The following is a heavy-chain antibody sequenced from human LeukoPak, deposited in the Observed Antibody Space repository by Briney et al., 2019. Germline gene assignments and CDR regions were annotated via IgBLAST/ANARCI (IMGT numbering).Heavy chain of an antibody. CDR1: GGTFSSYA. J-gene: IGHJ4*02. CDR3: ARAGTPHLPPDY. V-gene: IGHV1-69*04. D-gene: IGHD1-7*01. Sequence: SVKVSCKASGGTFSSYAISWVRQAPGQGLEWMGRIIPILGIANYAQKFQGRVTITADKSTSTAYMELSSLRSEDTAVYYCARAGTPHLPPDYWGQGTLVTVSS. CDR2: IIPILGIA.